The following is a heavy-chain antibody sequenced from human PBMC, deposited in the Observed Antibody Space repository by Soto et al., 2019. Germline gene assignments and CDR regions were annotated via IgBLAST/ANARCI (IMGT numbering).Heavy chain of an antibody. J-gene: IGHJ4*02. V-gene: IGHV3-30*18. CDR2: ISYDGSNK. CDR1: GFTFSSYG. CDR3: AKEEYSSVWTSED. D-gene: IGHD6-19*01. Sequence: PGGSLRLSCAASGFTFSSYGMHWVRQAPGKGLEWVAVISYDGSNKYYADSVKGRFTISRDNSKNTLYLQMNSLRAEDTAVYYWAKEEYSSVWTSEDWGQGTLVTVSS.